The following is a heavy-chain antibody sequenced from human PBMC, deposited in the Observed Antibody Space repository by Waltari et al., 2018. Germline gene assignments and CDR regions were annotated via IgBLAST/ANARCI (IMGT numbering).Heavy chain of an antibody. D-gene: IGHD1-26*01. CDR1: GGSISSSNW. Sequence: QVQLQESGPGLVKPSGTLSLTCAVSGGSISSSNWWSWVRQPPGKGLGWIGEIYQMGSPTYTPSARSEAPIPVDRPKNHFSLKLGSVTAADTAVYYCARELEGGGGGQGAFDIWGQGTMVTVSS. CDR2: IYQMGSP. J-gene: IGHJ3*02. CDR3: ARELEGGGGGQGAFDI. V-gene: IGHV4-4*02.